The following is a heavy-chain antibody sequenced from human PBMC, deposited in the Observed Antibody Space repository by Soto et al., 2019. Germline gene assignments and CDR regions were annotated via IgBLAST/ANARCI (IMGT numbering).Heavy chain of an antibody. Sequence: QVQLVESGGGVVQPGRSLRRSCAASGLTFSNYGIHWVRQAPGKGLEWVAVIWFDENNKDYTDSVKGRFTISRDNSKNTLYLQMNNLRAEDTAVYYCAGGSSNWYHEYWGQGTLVTVSS. CDR2: IWFDENNK. J-gene: IGHJ4*02. CDR1: GLTFSNYG. V-gene: IGHV3-33*01. CDR3: AGGSSNWYHEY. D-gene: IGHD6-13*01.